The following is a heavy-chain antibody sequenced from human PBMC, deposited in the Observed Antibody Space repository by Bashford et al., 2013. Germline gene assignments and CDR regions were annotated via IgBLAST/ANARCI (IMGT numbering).Heavy chain of an antibody. D-gene: IGHD3-16*01. Sequence: WVRQAPGQGLEWMGGIIPIFGTANYAQKFQGRVTITADESTSTAYMELSSLRSEDTAVYYCASTDNRAALGVDYYYYYMDVWGKGTTVTVSS. CDR3: ASTDNRAALGVDYYYYYMDV. V-gene: IGHV1-69*01. J-gene: IGHJ6*03. CDR2: IIPIFGTA.